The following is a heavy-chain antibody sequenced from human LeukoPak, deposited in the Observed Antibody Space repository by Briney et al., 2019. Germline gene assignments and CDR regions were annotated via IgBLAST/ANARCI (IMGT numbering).Heavy chain of an antibody. CDR1: GYTFTNYA. V-gene: IGHV7-4-1*01. J-gene: IGHJ6*02. CDR3: ARVYYYDSGRHHMDV. Sequence: ASVKVSCKASGYTFTNYAINWVRQAPGQGLEWMGWINTNTGNSTYAQGFTGRFDFSLNTSVSTAYLQICSLKAEDTAVYYCARVYYYDSGRHHMDVWGQGTTITVSS. D-gene: IGHD3-10*01. CDR2: INTNTGNS.